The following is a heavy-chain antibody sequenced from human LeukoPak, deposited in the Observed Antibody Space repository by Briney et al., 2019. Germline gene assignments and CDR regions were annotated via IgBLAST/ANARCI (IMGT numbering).Heavy chain of an antibody. CDR2: ISYDGSNK. CDR1: GFTFSSYA. V-gene: IGHV3-30*04. Sequence: GGSLRLSCAASGFTFSSYAMHWIRQAPGKGLEWVAVISYDGSNKYYADSVKGRFTISRDNSKNTLYLQMNSLRAEDTAVYYCARGIPYYYDSSGYYPHFDYWGQGTLDTVSS. D-gene: IGHD3-22*01. J-gene: IGHJ4*02. CDR3: ARGIPYYYDSSGYYPHFDY.